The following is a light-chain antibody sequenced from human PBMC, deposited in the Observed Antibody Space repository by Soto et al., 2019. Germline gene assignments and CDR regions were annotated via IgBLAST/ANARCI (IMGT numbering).Light chain of an antibody. CDR2: DVN. CDR3: SSYTGTTTLGYV. V-gene: IGLV2-14*01. J-gene: IGLJ1*01. Sequence: QSALTQPASVSGSPGQSITISCTGTGGDVGGYNFVSWYQQHPGKAPKLIIYDVNNRPSGVSNRFSGSKSGNTASLTISGLQAEDEAAYYCSSYTGTTTLGYVFGTGTQLTVL. CDR1: GGDVGGYNF.